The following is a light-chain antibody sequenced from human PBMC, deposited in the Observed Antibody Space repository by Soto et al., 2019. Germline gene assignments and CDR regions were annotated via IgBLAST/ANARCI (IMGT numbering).Light chain of an antibody. Sequence: SYELTQPPSVSLAPGETASIACGGENIGRKSVHWYQQKPGQAPVVVMYYDRDRPSGIPERFSGSNSGNTATLTISWVEAGDEADYYCQVYDSSSDHFVFGTGTKLTVL. CDR2: YDR. CDR3: QVYDSSSDHFV. CDR1: NIGRKS. V-gene: IGLV3-21*04. J-gene: IGLJ1*01.